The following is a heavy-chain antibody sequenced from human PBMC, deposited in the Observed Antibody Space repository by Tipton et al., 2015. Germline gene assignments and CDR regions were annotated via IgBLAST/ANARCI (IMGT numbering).Heavy chain of an antibody. J-gene: IGHJ4*02. CDR1: AYSITSDYY. CDR3: ACQDYDSLTRDYQTVDY. D-gene: IGHD3-9*01. V-gene: IGHV4-38-2*01. Sequence: TLSLTCAVSAYSITSDYYWGWIRQPPGKGLEWIGSISHSGNTYYNPSLKSRVTISVDTSKNEVSLMLNSVTAADTAVYYCACQDYDSLTRDYQTVDYWGQGTLVTVSS. CDR2: ISHSGNT.